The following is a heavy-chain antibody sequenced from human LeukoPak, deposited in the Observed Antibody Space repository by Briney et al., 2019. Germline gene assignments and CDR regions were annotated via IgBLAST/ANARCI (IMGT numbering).Heavy chain of an antibody. Sequence: SETLSLTCTVSGGSISSGSYYWSWIRQPAGKGLEWIGRIYTSGSTNYNPSLKSRVTISVDTSKNQFSLKLSSVTAADTAVYYCAREVLRYFDWQLPGYFDYWGQGTLVTVSS. CDR3: AREVLRYFDWQLPGYFDY. CDR2: IYTSGST. CDR1: GGSISSGSYY. V-gene: IGHV4-61*02. D-gene: IGHD3-9*01. J-gene: IGHJ4*02.